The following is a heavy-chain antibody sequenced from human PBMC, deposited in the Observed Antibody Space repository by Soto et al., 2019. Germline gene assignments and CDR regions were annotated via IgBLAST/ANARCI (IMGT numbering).Heavy chain of an antibody. CDR3: AHDLFSGSYTYFVY. Sequence: QSTLKESGPALVKPTQTLTLTCTFSGFSLSTRGVAVAWIRQPPGKALEWLALIYWDDDKRYSPSLKSRLTITKDTSKNQVVLTMTNMDPVETATYYCAHDLFSGSYTYFVYWGQGTLVTVSS. CDR2: IYWDDDK. CDR1: GFSLSTRGVA. V-gene: IGHV2-5*02. D-gene: IGHD3-10*01. J-gene: IGHJ4*02.